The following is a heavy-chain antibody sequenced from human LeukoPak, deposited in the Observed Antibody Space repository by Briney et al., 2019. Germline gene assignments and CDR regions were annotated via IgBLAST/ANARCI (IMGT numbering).Heavy chain of an antibody. CDR2: ISWNSGSI. V-gene: IGHV3-9*01. Sequence: GRSLRLSCAASGFTFDDYAMHWVRHAPGKGLEWVSGISWNSGSIGYADSVKGRFTISRDNAKNSLYLQMNSLRAEDTALYYCAKAQRNYYNSWDIDYWGQGTLVTVSS. D-gene: IGHD3-22*01. CDR3: AKAQRNYYNSWDIDY. J-gene: IGHJ4*02. CDR1: GFTFDDYA.